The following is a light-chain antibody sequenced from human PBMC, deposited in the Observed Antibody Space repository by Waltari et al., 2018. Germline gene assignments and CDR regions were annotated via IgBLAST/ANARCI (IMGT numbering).Light chain of an antibody. Sequence: QSVLTQPPSVSGAPGQRVTIACTGSSSNIGARHDVHWYQQVPGTAPKLLISGNINRPSGVPDRFSGSKSGTSASLAITGLQAEDEADYYCQSYDSSLRGVIFGGGTKLTVL. CDR1: SSNIGARHD. CDR3: QSYDSSLRGVI. J-gene: IGLJ2*01. CDR2: GNI. V-gene: IGLV1-40*01.